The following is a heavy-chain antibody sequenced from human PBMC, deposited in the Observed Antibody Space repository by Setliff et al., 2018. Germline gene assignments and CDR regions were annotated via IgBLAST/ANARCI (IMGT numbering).Heavy chain of an antibody. CDR1: VYSLSNYV. J-gene: IGHJ4*01. Sequence: ASVKVSCKASVYSLSNYVMNWVRQAPGQGLEWMGWINTKTGDPTYAQGYPERFAFSLDTSDSATYLDISNLKAEDTATYYCARADHLVTTTFDYWGQGTLVTVSS. CDR2: INTKTGDP. CDR3: ARADHLVTTTFDY. V-gene: IGHV7-4-1*02. D-gene: IGHD4-17*01.